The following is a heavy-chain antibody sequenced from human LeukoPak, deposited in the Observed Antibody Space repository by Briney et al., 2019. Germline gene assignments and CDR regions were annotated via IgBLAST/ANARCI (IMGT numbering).Heavy chain of an antibody. D-gene: IGHD2-2*01. CDR1: GFTFSSYA. CDR3: AKFSRMVGQLLWNYYMDV. CDR2: ISYDGSNK. V-gene: IGHV3-30-3*02. Sequence: GGALRLSCAASGFTFSSYAMHWVRQAPGKGLEWVAVISYDGSNKYYADSVKGRFTISRDNSKNTLYLQMNSLRAEDTAVYYCAKFSRMVGQLLWNYYMDVWGKGTTVTVSS. J-gene: IGHJ6*03.